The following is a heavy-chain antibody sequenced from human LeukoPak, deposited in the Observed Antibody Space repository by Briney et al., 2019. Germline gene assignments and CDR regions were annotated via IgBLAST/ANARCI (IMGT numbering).Heavy chain of an antibody. D-gene: IGHD3-22*01. CDR2: IYYSGSI. V-gene: IGHV4-39*01. J-gene: IGHJ4*02. Sequence: PSETLSLTCTVPGGSINSRNHYWGWIRQPPGKGLEWIGNIYYSGSIYYNPSLKSRLTISIDTSRNQFSLKLSSVTATDTAVYYCARLLAYYYDSSGPFFDYWGQGILVTVSS. CDR3: ARLLAYYYDSSGPFFDY. CDR1: GGSINSRNHY.